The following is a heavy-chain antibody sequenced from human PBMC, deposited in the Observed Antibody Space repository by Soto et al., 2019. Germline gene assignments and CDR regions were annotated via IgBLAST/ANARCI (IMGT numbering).Heavy chain of an antibody. Sequence: VHLLESGGGLVQPGGSLRLACTASGFTFNHYAMSWVRQAPGKGLEWVSAVSGRGGSTKYADSVKGRFIISRDNSNSTLYLQMDSLRGEDTAVYYCAKDSTVTTSLYFYYYGFDVWGQGTTATVSS. CDR2: VSGRGGST. CDR3: AKDSTVTTSLYFYYYGFDV. D-gene: IGHD4-17*01. CDR1: GFTFNHYA. J-gene: IGHJ6*02. V-gene: IGHV3-23*01.